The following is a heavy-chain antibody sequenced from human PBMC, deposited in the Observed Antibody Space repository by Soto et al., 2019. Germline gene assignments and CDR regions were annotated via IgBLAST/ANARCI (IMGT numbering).Heavy chain of an antibody. D-gene: IGHD3-16*01. CDR3: STDWSGLNLVGGGKG. CDR1: GFTFSNAW. CDR2: IKSKTDGETT. Sequence: EVQLVESGGDLVKPGGSVRLSCAASGFTFSNAWMNCVRQAPGKGLAWVGRIKSKTDGETTDYAAPVKGRFTISRDDSRNTLYLQMNSLKVVDTAVYYCSTDWSGLNLVGGGKGWGQGTLVTVYS. V-gene: IGHV3-15*07. J-gene: IGHJ4*02.